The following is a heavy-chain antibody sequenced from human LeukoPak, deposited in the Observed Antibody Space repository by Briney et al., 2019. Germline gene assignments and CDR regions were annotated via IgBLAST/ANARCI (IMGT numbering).Heavy chain of an antibody. D-gene: IGHD1-26*01. CDR3: VGATIGAFDI. Sequence: PSETLSLTCTVSSGSISSGDYYWSWIRQPPGKGLEWIGYIYYSGSTYYNPSLKSRVTISVDTSKNQFSLKLSSVTAADTAVYYSVGATIGAFDIWGQGTMVTVSS. CDR2: IYYSGST. J-gene: IGHJ3*02. V-gene: IGHV4-30-4*01. CDR1: SGSISSGDYY.